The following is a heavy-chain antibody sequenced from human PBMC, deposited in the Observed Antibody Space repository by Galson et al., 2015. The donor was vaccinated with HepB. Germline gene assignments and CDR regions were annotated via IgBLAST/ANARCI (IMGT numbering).Heavy chain of an antibody. J-gene: IGHJ5*02. V-gene: IGHV3-30*03. Sequence: SLRLSCAASGFTFSSYGMHWVRQAPGKGLEWVAVISYDGSNKYYADSVKGRFTISRDNSKNTLYLQMNSLRAEDTAVYYCATPHDFWSGYLNWFDPWGQGTLVTVSS. CDR3: ATPHDFWSGYLNWFDP. D-gene: IGHD3-3*01. CDR1: GFTFSSYG. CDR2: ISYDGSNK.